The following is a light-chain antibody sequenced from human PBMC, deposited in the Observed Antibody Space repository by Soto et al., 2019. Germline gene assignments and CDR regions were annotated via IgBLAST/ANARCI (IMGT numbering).Light chain of an antibody. J-gene: IGLJ1*01. CDR2: DVS. Sequence: QSALTQPASVSGSPGQSITISCTGTSSDVGGYNYVSWYQQHPGKAPKLMIYDVSNRPSGVSNRFSGSKSGNTASLTISGLQVEDEADYYCSSYTSSSTLDFGTGTKVTVL. V-gene: IGLV2-14*01. CDR1: SSDVGGYNY. CDR3: SSYTSSSTLD.